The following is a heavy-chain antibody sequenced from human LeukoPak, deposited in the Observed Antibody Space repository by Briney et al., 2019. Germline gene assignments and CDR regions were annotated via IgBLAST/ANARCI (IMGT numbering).Heavy chain of an antibody. D-gene: IGHD1-26*01. V-gene: IGHV4-59*02. J-gene: IGHJ4*02. CDR2: VYHGGSS. CDR3: ARHYEGYYRFDY. Sequence: SETLSLTGAPSGASVSNYYWGWIKQPQGKGLEWIGDVYHGGSSSYKPSLTRRVTMSVDTSKNQFSLKLRSVAAADTAVYYCARHYEGYYRFDYWGQGTRVTVSA. CDR1: GASVSNYY.